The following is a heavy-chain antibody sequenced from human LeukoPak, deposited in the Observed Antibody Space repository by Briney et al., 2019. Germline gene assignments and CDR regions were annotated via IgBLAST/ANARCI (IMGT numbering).Heavy chain of an antibody. CDR1: GGTFSSYA. CDR3: ASPGEVTEAFDI. CDR2: IIPIFGTA. V-gene: IGHV1-69*13. D-gene: IGHD2-21*02. Sequence: GASVKVSCKASGGTFSSYAISWVRQAPGQGLEWMGGIIPIFGTANYAQKFQGRVTITADESTSTAYMEVSSLRPEDTAVYYCASPGEVTEAFDIWGQGTMVTVSS. J-gene: IGHJ3*02.